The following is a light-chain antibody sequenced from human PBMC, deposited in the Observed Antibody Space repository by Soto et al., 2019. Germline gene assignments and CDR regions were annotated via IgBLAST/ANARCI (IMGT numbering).Light chain of an antibody. V-gene: IGLV2-14*01. CDR2: EVS. CDR1: SSDVGGYNY. Sequence: QSVLTQPASVSGSPGQSIAISCTGTSSDVGGYNYVSWYQQHPGKAPKPMIHEVSNRPSGVSDRFSGSKSGNTASLTISGLQADDEADYYCQSHDSSLPASVFGTGTKVTVL. J-gene: IGLJ1*01. CDR3: QSHDSSLPASV.